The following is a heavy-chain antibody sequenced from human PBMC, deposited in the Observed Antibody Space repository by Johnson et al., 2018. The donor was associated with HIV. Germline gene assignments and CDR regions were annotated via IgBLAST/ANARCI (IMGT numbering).Heavy chain of an antibody. CDR2: IWYDGSNK. Sequence: QVQLVESGGGVVQPGRSLRLSCAASGFSFSSYGMHWVRQAPGKGLEWVAVIWYDGSNKYYADSVKGRFTISRDNSKNTLYLQMNSLRAEDTAVYYCAKESAQGAFDIWGQGTMVTVSS. CDR3: AKESAQGAFDI. J-gene: IGHJ3*02. V-gene: IGHV3-30*18. CDR1: GFSFSSYG.